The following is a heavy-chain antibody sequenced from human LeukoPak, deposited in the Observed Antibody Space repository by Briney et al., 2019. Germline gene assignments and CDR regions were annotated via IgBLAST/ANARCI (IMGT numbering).Heavy chain of an antibody. D-gene: IGHD3-10*01. CDR1: GFTFSSYA. CDR2: ISGSGGST. J-gene: IGHJ4*02. CDR3: AKDISYASGSYPGEY. V-gene: IGHV3-23*01. Sequence: PGGSLRLSCAASGFTFSSYAMSWVRQAPGKGLEWVSAISGSGGSTYYAESVKGRFTISRDNSKNTLYLQMNSLRAEDTAVYYCAKDISYASGSYPGEYWGQGTLVTVSS.